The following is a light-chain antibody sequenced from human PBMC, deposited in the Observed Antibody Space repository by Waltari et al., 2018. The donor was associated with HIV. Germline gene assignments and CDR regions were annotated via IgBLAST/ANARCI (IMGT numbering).Light chain of an antibody. CDR3: SAWDRSLSAVI. CDR1: SNNVGNQG. Sequence: QAGLTQPPSVSKGLRQTATLTCTGDSNNVGNQGATWLQQHQGHPPKLLFYKNNNRPAGSSEGVSASKSGNTAYLTITGLQPEDQADYFCSAWDRSLSAVIFGGGTTLIVL. CDR2: KNN. J-gene: IGLJ2*01. V-gene: IGLV10-54*04.